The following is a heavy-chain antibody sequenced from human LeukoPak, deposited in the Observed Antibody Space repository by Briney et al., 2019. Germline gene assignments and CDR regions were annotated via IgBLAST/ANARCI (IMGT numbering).Heavy chain of an antibody. CDR2: IYPDDSDT. V-gene: IGHV5-51*01. CDR1: GYIFTNYW. D-gene: IGHD2-21*01. Sequence: GESLKISCKGSGYIFTNYWIGWVRQMPGKGLECMGIIYPDDSDTRYSPSFRGQVTFSADKSISTAYLQWSSLKASDTAMYYCARPSAYGEDAFDVWGQGTLVTVSS. J-gene: IGHJ3*01. CDR3: ARPSAYGEDAFDV.